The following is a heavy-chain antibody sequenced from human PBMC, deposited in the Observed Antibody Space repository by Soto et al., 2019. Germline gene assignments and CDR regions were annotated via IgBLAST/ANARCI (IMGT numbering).Heavy chain of an antibody. V-gene: IGHV4-31*03. CDR2: IHYSGST. J-gene: IGHJ6*02. CDR3: ARDLTTTYTHYGLDV. Sequence: SETLSLTCTVSGASINNGGYYWNWIRQLPGEGLEWIGYIHYSGSTYYNPSLKSRVSISADTSKNQFSLRLSLVTAADTAVYYCARDLTTTYTHYGLDVWGQGTTVTVSS. CDR1: GASINNGGYY.